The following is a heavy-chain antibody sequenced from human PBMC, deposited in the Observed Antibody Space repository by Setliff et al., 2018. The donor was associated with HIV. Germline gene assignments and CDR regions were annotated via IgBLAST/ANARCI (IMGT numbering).Heavy chain of an antibody. D-gene: IGHD3-22*01. Sequence: TLSLTCSVSGDSISSGGHYWSWIRQSPGKGLEWIGYIHYGGSTYFNPSLKSRVSISTDTSKNQFSLKLTSVTAADTAVYYCASRDTSRYFDDYWGQGKPVTVSS. J-gene: IGHJ4*02. CDR2: IHYGGST. CDR1: GDSISSGGHY. CDR3: ASRDTSRYFDDY. V-gene: IGHV4-30-4*08.